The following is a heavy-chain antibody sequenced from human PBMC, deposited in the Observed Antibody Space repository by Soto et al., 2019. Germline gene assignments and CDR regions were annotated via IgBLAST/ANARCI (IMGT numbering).Heavy chain of an antibody. D-gene: IGHD6-13*01. V-gene: IGHV3-30*18. CDR3: AKGGLLQLAIDY. J-gene: IGHJ4*02. CDR1: GFTFSSYG. Sequence: PGGSLRLSCAASGFTFSSYGMHWFRQAPGKGLEGVAVISYDGSNKYYAGSVKGRFTISRDNSKNTLYRQMDSLRAEDTAVYYCAKGGLLQLAIDYWVQGTLVTVSA. CDR2: ISYDGSNK.